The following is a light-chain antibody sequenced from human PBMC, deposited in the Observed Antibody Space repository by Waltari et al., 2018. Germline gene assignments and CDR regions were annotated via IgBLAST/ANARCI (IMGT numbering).Light chain of an antibody. J-gene: IGLJ2*01. V-gene: IGLV1-40*01. Sequence: QSVLTQPPSVSGTPGQRVTISCSGGTSNIGAGHDVPWYQHLPGTAPKLLIYGNNNRPSGVPDRFSGSKSGTSASLAITGLQADDEADYFCQSFDNMLSGGVVFGGGTKLAVL. CDR2: GNN. CDR1: TSNIGAGHD. CDR3: QSFDNMLSGGVV.